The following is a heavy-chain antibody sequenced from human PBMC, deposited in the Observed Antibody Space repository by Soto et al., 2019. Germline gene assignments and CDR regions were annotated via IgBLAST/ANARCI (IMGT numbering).Heavy chain of an antibody. D-gene: IGHD3-10*01. Sequence: VQLVESGGGLVQPGGSLRLSCAASGFTFSRYSMNWVRQASGKGLEWISYISSSSSTIKYADSVKDRFTNSRATAMTDLFLHVSSLKADDTAVYYCARGWGDGEENDYWGQGTLVTVCS. J-gene: IGHJ4*02. CDR3: ARGWGDGEENDY. CDR2: ISSSSSTI. V-gene: IGHV3-48*01. CDR1: GFTFSRYS.